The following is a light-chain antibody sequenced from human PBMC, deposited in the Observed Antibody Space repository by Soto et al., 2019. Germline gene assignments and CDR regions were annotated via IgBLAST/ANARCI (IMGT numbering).Light chain of an antibody. CDR3: QKYDSDPRT. J-gene: IGKJ1*01. CDR2: GSS. Sequence: DIQMTQSPSSLSASVGDRVTITCRASQGISNFLAWYQQKPGKAPKLLIYGSSTLQAGVPSRFSGSGSGTDFTLTISSLQPEDVATYYCQKYDSDPRTFGQGTKVDIK. CDR1: QGISNF. V-gene: IGKV1-27*01.